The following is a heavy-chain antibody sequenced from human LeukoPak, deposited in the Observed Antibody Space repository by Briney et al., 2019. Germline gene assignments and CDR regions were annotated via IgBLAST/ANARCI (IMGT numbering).Heavy chain of an antibody. V-gene: IGHV4-4*09. CDR2: IYTSGST. CDR3: ARHEGIAALLGI. D-gene: IGHD6-13*01. Sequence: PSETLSLTCTVSGGSISSYYWSWIRQPPGKGLEWIGYIYTSGSTNYNPSLKSRVTISVDTSKNQFSLKLSSVTAADTAVYYCARHEGIAALLGIRGQGTMVTASS. J-gene: IGHJ3*02. CDR1: GGSISSYY.